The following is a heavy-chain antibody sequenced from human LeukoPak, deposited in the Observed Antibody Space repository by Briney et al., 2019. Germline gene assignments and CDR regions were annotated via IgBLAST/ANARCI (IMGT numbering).Heavy chain of an antibody. Sequence: PSGTLSLTCAVSGGSISSSNWWSWVRQPPGKGLEWIGEIYHSGSTYYNPSLKSRVTISVDTSKNQFSLKLSSVTAADTAVYYCARDTYSSGWYENWGQGTLVTVSS. CDR1: GGSISSSNW. V-gene: IGHV4-4*02. J-gene: IGHJ4*02. CDR3: ARDTYSSGWYEN. D-gene: IGHD6-19*01. CDR2: IYHSGST.